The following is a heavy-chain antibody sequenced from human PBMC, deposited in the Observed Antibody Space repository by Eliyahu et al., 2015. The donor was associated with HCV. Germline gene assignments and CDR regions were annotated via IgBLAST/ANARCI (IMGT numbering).Heavy chain of an antibody. J-gene: IGHJ4*02. CDR1: GGSFSGYY. V-gene: IGHV4-34*01. D-gene: IGHD6-19*01. Sequence: QVQLQQWGAGLLKPSETLSLTCAVYGGSFSGYYWSWIRQPPGKGLEWIGEINHSGSTNYNPSLKSRVTISVDTSKNQFSLKLSSVTAADTAVYYCARGKAVAGTRFDYWGQGTLVTVSS. CDR3: ARGKAVAGTRFDY. CDR2: INHSGST.